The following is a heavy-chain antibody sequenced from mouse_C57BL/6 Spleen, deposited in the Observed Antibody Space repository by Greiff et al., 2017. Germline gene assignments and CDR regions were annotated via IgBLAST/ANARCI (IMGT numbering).Heavy chain of an antibody. CDR1: GYTFTDYY. Sequence: EVQLQQSGPELVKPGASVKISCKASGYTFTDYYMNWVKQSHGKSLEWIGDINPNNGGTSYNQKFKGKATLTVDKSSSTAYMELRSLTSEDSAVDYCAKGGTAQATYGFDYWGQGTTLTVSS. V-gene: IGHV1-26*01. CDR2: INPNNGGT. D-gene: IGHD3-2*02. J-gene: IGHJ2*01. CDR3: AKGGTAQATYGFDY.